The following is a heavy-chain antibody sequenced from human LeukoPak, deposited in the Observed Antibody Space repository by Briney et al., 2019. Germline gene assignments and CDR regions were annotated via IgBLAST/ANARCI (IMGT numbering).Heavy chain of an antibody. V-gene: IGHV3-9*03. CDR2: ISYNSSSI. CDR3: AKAGCSSIRCYVNY. Sequence: PGGSLRLSCAASGFMFDDYAMHWVRQVPGKGLEWVSSISYNSSSIAYADSVKGRFTISRDNAKNSLYLQMSSLRVEDMALYHCAKAGCSSIRCYVNYWGQGTLVTVFS. J-gene: IGHJ4*02. D-gene: IGHD2-2*01. CDR1: GFMFDDYA.